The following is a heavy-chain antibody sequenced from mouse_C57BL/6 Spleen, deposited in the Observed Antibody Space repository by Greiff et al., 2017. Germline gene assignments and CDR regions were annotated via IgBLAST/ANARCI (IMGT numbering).Heavy chain of an antibody. D-gene: IGHD2-3*01. CDR3: VRGLYEGYYAWFAY. Sequence: EVKLMESGGGLVQPKGSLKLSCAASGFSFNTYAMNWVRQAPGKGLEWVARIRSKSNNYATYYADSVKDRFTISRDDSESMLYLQMNNLTTEDTAMYYCVRGLYEGYYAWFAYWGQGTLVTVSA. V-gene: IGHV10-1*01. CDR1: GFSFNTYA. J-gene: IGHJ3*01. CDR2: IRSKSNNYAT.